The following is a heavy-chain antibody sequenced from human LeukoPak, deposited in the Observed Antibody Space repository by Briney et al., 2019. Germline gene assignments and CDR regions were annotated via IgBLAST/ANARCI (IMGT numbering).Heavy chain of an antibody. CDR1: GGSFSGHY. D-gene: IGHD1-1*01. J-gene: IGHJ4*02. CDR2: ISHSGST. V-gene: IGHV4-34*01. Sequence: PSETLSLTCAVYGGSFSGHYWSWIRQPPGKGLEWIGEISHSGSTNYNPSLKSRVTISVDTSKSEFSLKVNSVSAADTAVYYCASVELATTNFDYWGQGAPVTVSS. CDR3: ASVELATTNFDY.